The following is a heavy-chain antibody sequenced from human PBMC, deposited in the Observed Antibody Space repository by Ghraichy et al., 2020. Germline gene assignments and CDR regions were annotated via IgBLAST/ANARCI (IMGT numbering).Heavy chain of an antibody. CDR3: STSLGPPGAAFDY. Sequence: GGSLRLSCAASGFTFSRYWMHWVRQAPGKGPVWVSRINSDGSTTTYADSVKGRFTISRDNAKNTLYLQMNSLRAEDTAVYYCSTSLGPPGAAFDYWGQGTLVTVSS. D-gene: IGHD7-27*01. CDR2: INSDGSTT. V-gene: IGHV3-74*01. J-gene: IGHJ4*02. CDR1: GFTFSRYW.